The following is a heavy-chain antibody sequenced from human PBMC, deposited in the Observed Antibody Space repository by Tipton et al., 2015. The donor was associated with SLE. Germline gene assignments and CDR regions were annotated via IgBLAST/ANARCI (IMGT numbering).Heavy chain of an antibody. Sequence: SLRLSCAASGFTFSDYYMSWIRQAPGKGLEWVSCISSSGSTIYYADSVKGRFTISGDNAKNSLYLQMNSLRAEDTAVYYCARVGGGSPTSVDYWGQGTLVTVSS. V-gene: IGHV3-11*04. CDR3: ARVGGGSPTSVDY. CDR2: ISSSGSTI. CDR1: GFTFSDYY. J-gene: IGHJ4*02. D-gene: IGHD2-15*01.